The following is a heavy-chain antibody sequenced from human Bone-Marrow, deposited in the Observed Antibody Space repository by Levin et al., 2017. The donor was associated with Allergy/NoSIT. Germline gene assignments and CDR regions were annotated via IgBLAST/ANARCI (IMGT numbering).Heavy chain of an antibody. D-gene: IGHD4-17*01. CDR3: AKEVYGDYGVTEFDY. CDR1: GFTFSSYA. V-gene: IGHV3-23*01. J-gene: IGHJ4*02. Sequence: GESLKISCAASGFTFSSYAMSWVRQAPGKGLEWVSAISGSGGSTYYADSVKGRFTISRDNSKNTLYLQMNSLRAEDTAVYYCAKEVYGDYGVTEFDYWGQGTLVTVSS. CDR2: ISGSGGST.